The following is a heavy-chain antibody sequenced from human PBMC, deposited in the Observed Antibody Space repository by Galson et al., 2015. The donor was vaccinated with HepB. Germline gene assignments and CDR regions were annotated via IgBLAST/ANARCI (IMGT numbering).Heavy chain of an antibody. Sequence: SVKVSCQASGGTFSSYAISWVRQAPGQGLEWMGGIIPIFGTANYAQKFQGRVTITADESTSTAYMELSSLRSEDTAVYYCARGPAHYDSSGYYPYFDYWGQGTLVTVSS. D-gene: IGHD3-22*01. CDR1: GGTFSSYA. CDR3: ARGPAHYDSSGYYPYFDY. V-gene: IGHV1-69*13. CDR2: IIPIFGTA. J-gene: IGHJ4*02.